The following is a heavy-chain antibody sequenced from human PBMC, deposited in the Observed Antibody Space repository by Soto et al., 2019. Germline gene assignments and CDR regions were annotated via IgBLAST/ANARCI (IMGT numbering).Heavy chain of an antibody. CDR1: GFTFSNYA. D-gene: IGHD2-15*01. CDR3: ANDSSSGIRAFDF. J-gene: IGHJ3*01. V-gene: IGHV3-23*01. CDR2: ISGSGGST. Sequence: GRSLRLSCAASGFTFSNYAMSWVRQAPGKGLEWVSAISGSGGSTYYADSVKGRFTISRDNSKNTLYLQMNSLRAEDTAVYYCANDSSSGIRAFDFRGQGSMVTV.